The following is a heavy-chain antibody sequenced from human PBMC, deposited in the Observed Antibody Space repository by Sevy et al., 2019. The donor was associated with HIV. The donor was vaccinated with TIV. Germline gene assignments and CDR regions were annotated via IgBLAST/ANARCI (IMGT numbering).Heavy chain of an antibody. D-gene: IGHD3-3*01. V-gene: IGHV3-7*01. Sequence: GGPLRLSCAASGFTFSDYWMSWVRQSPGKGLEWVATIKQDESEKYYVDSVKGRFAISRDNVKNSVSLQMNGLRVEDTALYYCAREVGGFNWRPYYFDSWGQGTLVTVSS. CDR1: GFTFSDYW. J-gene: IGHJ4*02. CDR3: AREVGGFNWRPYYFDS. CDR2: IKQDESEK.